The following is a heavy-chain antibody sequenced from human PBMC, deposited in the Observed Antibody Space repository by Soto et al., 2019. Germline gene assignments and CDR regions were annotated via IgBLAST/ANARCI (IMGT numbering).Heavy chain of an antibody. Sequence: QVQLVQSGAEVKKPGSSVKVSCKASGGTFSSYAISWVRQAPGQGLEWMGGIIPIFGTANYAQKFQGKVTITADESTSTAYMERSSLRYEDTAVHYCARGGRKRSSWPYYSYGMDVWGPRTTLTVA. D-gene: IGHD6-13*01. J-gene: IGHJ6*02. CDR1: GGTFSSYA. CDR2: IIPIFGTA. V-gene: IGHV1-69*01. CDR3: ARGGRKRSSWPYYSYGMDV.